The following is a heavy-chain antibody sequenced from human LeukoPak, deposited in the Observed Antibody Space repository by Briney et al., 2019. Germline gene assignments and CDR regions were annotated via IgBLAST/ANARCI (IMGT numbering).Heavy chain of an antibody. Sequence: PSETLSLTCAVSGYSISSGYYWGWIRQPPGKGLGWIGSIYHSGSTYYNPSLKSRVTISVDTSKNQFSLKLSSVTAADTAVYYCARDRGYSYGPYYFDYWGQGTLVTVSS. CDR2: IYHSGST. V-gene: IGHV4-38-2*02. CDR3: ARDRGYSYGPYYFDY. J-gene: IGHJ4*02. CDR1: GYSISSGYY. D-gene: IGHD5-18*01.